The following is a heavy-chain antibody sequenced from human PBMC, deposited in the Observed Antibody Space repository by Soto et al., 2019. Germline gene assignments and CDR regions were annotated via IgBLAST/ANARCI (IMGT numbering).Heavy chain of an antibody. CDR1: GGSISSSSYY. Sequence: PSETLSLTCTVSGGSISSSSYYWGWIRQPPGKGLEWIGSIYYSGSTYYNPSLKSRVTISVDTSKNQFSLKLSSVTAADTAVYYCATPHFKPSYCSGGSCSLDYYFDYWGQGTLVTVSS. D-gene: IGHD2-15*01. CDR3: ATPHFKPSYCSGGSCSLDYYFDY. CDR2: IYYSGST. J-gene: IGHJ4*02. V-gene: IGHV4-39*01.